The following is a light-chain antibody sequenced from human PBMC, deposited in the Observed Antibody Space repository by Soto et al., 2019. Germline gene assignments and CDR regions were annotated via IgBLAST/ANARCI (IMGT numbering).Light chain of an antibody. CDR3: QEYVSSPAT. CDR2: AAS. Sequence: EIVLTQSPGTLSLSPGDRATLSCSASPTVSSNFLAWYQQSPAQAPRLLIPAASTRATGITDRFSGSVSGTDFTLTISGLEPEDFAVYYCQEYVSSPATVGQGTKLDIK. V-gene: IGKV3-20*01. J-gene: IGKJ1*01. CDR1: PTVSSNF.